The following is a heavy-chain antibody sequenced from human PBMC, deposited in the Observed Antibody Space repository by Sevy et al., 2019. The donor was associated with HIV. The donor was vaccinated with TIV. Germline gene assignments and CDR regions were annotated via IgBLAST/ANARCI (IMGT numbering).Heavy chain of an antibody. CDR1: GFTFSSYA. V-gene: IGHV3-23*01. J-gene: IGHJ3*02. CDR3: AKVGAVVVAGDAFDI. Sequence: GGSLRLSCAASGFTFSSYAMSWVRQAPGKGLEGVSAISGSGGSTYYADSVKGRFTISRDNSKNTLYLQMNSLRAEDTAVYYCAKVGAVVVAGDAFDIWGQGTMVTVSS. CDR2: ISGSGGST. D-gene: IGHD2-15*01.